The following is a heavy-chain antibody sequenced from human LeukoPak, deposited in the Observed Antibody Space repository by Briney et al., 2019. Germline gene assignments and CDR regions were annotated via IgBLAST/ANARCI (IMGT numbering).Heavy chain of an antibody. V-gene: IGHV4-4*07. CDR2: IYTSGST. CDR3: ARDGCSSTSCYTYEYFQH. D-gene: IGHD2-2*02. Sequence: SETLSLTCTVSGGSISSYYWSWIRQPAGKRLEWIGRIYTSGSTNYNPSLKSRVTMSVDTSKNQFSLKLSSVTAADTAVYYCARDGCSSTSCYTYEYFQHWGQGTLVTVSS. J-gene: IGHJ1*01. CDR1: GGSISSYY.